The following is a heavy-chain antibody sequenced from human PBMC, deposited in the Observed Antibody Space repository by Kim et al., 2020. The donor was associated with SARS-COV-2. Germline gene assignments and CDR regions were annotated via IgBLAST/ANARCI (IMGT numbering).Heavy chain of an antibody. D-gene: IGHD2-2*01. J-gene: IGHJ3*02. Sequence: SETLSLTCTVSGGSISSYYWSWIRQPPGKGLEWIGYIYYSGSTNYNPSLKSRVTIPVDTSKNQFSLKLSSVTAADTAVYYCAREGDIVVVPAAIRVRAFDIWGQGTMVTVSS. V-gene: IGHV4-59*13. CDR2: IYYSGST. CDR3: AREGDIVVVPAAIRVRAFDI. CDR1: GGSISSYY.